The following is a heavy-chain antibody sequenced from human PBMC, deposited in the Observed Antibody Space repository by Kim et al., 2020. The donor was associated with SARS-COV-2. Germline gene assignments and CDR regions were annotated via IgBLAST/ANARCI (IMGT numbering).Heavy chain of an antibody. CDR3: AKELFGGVVVPAAPALAY. J-gene: IGHJ4*02. V-gene: IGHV3-30*02. D-gene: IGHD2-2*01. Sequence: KGRFTISRDNSKNTLYLQMNSLRAEDTAVYYCAKELFGGVVVPAAPALAYWGQGTLVTVSS.